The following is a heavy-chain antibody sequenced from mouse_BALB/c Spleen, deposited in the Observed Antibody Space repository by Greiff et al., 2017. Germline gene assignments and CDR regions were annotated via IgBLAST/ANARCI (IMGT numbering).Heavy chain of an antibody. CDR2: ISSGGSYT. Sequence: DVMLVESGGGLVKPGGSLKLSCAASGFTFSSYTMSWVRQTPEKRLEWVATISSGGSYTYYPDSVKGRFTISRDNAKNTLYLQMSSLKSEDTAMYYCTRDRMYYFDYWGQGTTLTVSS. CDR3: TRDRMYYFDY. J-gene: IGHJ2*01. CDR1: GFTFSSYT. V-gene: IGHV5-6-4*01.